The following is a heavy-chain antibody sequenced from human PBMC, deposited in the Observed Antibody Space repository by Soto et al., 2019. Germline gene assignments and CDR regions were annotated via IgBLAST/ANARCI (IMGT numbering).Heavy chain of an antibody. CDR2: IYPGDSDT. D-gene: IGHD4-17*01. J-gene: IGHJ5*02. V-gene: IGHV5-51*01. Sequence: GESLKISCKGYGYSFTSYWIGWVRQMPGKGLEWMGIIYPGDSDTRYNPSFQGQVTVSADKSISTAYLQWSSLKASDTAMYYCARPSTGLSWFEPWGQGTLVTGSS. CDR3: ARPSTGLSWFEP. CDR1: GYSFTSYW.